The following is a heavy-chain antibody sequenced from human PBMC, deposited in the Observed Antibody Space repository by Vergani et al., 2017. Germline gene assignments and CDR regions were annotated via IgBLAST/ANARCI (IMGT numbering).Heavy chain of an antibody. CDR3: AGQAYGSGDLSWFDP. CDR2: IYPGDSDT. V-gene: IGHV5-51*01. CDR1: GYSFTSYW. J-gene: IGHJ5*02. Sequence: DVQLVQSGAEVKKPGESLNISCKGSGYSFTSYWIVCVRQMPGKGLEWMGIIYPGDSDTKYSPSFQGQVTIPADKSISTAYLQWSRLKASDTAIYYCAGQAYGSGDLSWFDPWGQGTLVTVSS. D-gene: IGHD3-10*01.